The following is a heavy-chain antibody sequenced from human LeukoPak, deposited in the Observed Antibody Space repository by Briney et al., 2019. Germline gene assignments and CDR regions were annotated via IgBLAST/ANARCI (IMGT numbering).Heavy chain of an antibody. CDR3: ARVRGSAAADWFDH. V-gene: IGHV1-69*05. CDR2: IIPIFGTA. Sequence: SVKVSCKASVGTFSSYAISGVRQAPGQGREWMGRIIPIFGTANYAQKFQGRVTITTDESTSTAYMELSSLRSEDTAVYYCARVRGSAAADWFDHWGQGTLVTVSS. J-gene: IGHJ5*02. D-gene: IGHD6-13*01. CDR1: VGTFSSYA.